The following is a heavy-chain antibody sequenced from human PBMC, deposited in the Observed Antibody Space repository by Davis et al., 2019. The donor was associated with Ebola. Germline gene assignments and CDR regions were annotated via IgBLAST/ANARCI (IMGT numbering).Heavy chain of an antibody. CDR2: IIPILGIA. Sequence: AASVKVSCKASRYTFVGYYMNWVRQAPGQGLEWMGRIIPILGIANYAQKFQGRVTITADKSTSTAYMELSSLRSEDTAVYYCARVTGQTTLSEADVWGQGTTVTVSS. J-gene: IGHJ6*02. D-gene: IGHD1-20*01. CDR3: ARVTGQTTLSEADV. V-gene: IGHV1-69*04. CDR1: RYTFVGYY.